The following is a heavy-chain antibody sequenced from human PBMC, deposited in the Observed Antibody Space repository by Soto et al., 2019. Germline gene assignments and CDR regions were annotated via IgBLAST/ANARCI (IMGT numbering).Heavy chain of an antibody. CDR3: ARVRSSGREFDY. Sequence: QVQLVQSGAEMKRPGASVILSCKASGYIFTTYSIHWVRQTAGQGLEWMAKVDPRDGSTGYAQKFRGRVSMAWDTSTGTVSMEVSSLTSDDTATYYCARVRSSGREFDYWGQGTQVIVSS. J-gene: IGHJ4*02. D-gene: IGHD6-25*01. V-gene: IGHV1-46*01. CDR1: GYIFTTYS. CDR2: VDPRDGST.